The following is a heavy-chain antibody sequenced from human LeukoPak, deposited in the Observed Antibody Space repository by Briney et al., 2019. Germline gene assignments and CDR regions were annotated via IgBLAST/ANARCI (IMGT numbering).Heavy chain of an antibody. CDR2: IGTAGDT. D-gene: IGHD2-2*01. CDR1: GFTFSSYD. CDR3: ARVGDQNDAFDI. J-gene: IGHJ3*02. V-gene: IGHV3-13*01. Sequence: GGSLRLSCAASGFTFSSYDMHWVRQATGKGLEWVSAIGTAGDTYYPGSVKGRFTISRENAKNSLYLQMNSLRAGDTAVYYCARVGDQNDAFDIWGQGTVVTVSS.